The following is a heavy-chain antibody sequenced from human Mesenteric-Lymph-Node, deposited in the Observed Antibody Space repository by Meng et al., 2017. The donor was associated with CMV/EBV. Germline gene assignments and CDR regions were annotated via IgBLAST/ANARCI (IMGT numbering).Heavy chain of an antibody. CDR2: IDNDGGST. D-gene: IGHD5-18*01. Sequence: LSCSASGFTFSSYGIHWLRPAPGKVLEYVSTIDNDGGSTYYADSVKVRFTISRDNSKNTLYLQMGSLKTEDMAVYYCARAYSHAYDYWGQGTLVTVSS. V-gene: IGHV3-64*02. CDR3: ARAYSHAYDY. J-gene: IGHJ4*02. CDR1: GFTFSSYG.